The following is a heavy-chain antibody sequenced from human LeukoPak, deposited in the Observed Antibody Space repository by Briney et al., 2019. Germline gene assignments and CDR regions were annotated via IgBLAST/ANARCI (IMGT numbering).Heavy chain of an antibody. J-gene: IGHJ4*02. Sequence: GRSLRLSCAASGFTFDDYAMHWVRQAPGKGLEWVSGISWNSGSIGYADSVEGRFTISRDNAKNSLYLQMNSLRAEDTALYYCAKARGGGYPLDYWGQGTLVTVSS. CDR3: AKARGGGYPLDY. CDR2: ISWNSGSI. V-gene: IGHV3-9*01. D-gene: IGHD2-15*01. CDR1: GFTFDDYA.